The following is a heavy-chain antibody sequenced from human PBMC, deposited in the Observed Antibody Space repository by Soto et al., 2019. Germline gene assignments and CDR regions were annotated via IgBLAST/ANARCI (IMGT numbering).Heavy chain of an antibody. CDR3: AHRVLRTVFGLVTTTAIYFDF. D-gene: IGHD3-3*01. Sequence: QITLNEAGPTVVRPTEPLTLTCRFSGFSLTTSGVGVGWIRQSPGKAPEGLALIYWDDDKRYSASLKSRLTLTKDTSKNQVVLTVSDLDPTDTATYYCAHRVLRTVFGLVTTTAIYFDFWGQGTPVAVSS. CDR2: IYWDDDK. J-gene: IGHJ4*02. V-gene: IGHV2-5*02. CDR1: GFSLTTSGVG.